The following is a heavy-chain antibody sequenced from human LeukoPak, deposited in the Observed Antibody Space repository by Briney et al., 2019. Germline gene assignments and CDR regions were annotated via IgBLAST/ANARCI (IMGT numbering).Heavy chain of an antibody. CDR2: ISSSSSYI. Sequence: GGSLRLSCAASGSTLSSYSMNWVRQAPGKGLEWVSSISSSSSYIYYADSVKGRFTISRDNSKNTLYLQMNSLRAEDTAVYYCAKELYCTNGVCYYFDYWGQGTLVTVSS. V-gene: IGHV3-21*04. CDR1: GSTLSSYS. J-gene: IGHJ4*02. CDR3: AKELYCTNGVCYYFDY. D-gene: IGHD2-8*01.